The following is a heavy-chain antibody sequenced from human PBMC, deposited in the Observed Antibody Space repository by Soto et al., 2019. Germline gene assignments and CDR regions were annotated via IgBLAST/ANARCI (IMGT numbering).Heavy chain of an antibody. CDR3: AREGPDPWFDP. CDR1: GYSFTGYF. V-gene: IGHV1-2*02. Sequence: ASVKVSCKASGYSFTGYFIHWVRQAPGQGLEWMGWINPNTGVTNYAQRFKGRVTMTRDTSITTAYVDLTSLTSDDTAVYYCAREGPDPWFDPWRQGTLVTVSS. CDR2: INPNTGVT. J-gene: IGHJ5*02.